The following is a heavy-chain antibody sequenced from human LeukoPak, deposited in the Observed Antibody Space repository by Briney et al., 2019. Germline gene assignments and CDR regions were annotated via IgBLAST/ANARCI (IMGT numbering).Heavy chain of an antibody. J-gene: IGHJ3*02. V-gene: IGHV4-34*01. D-gene: IGHD6-13*01. Sequence: SETLSLTCAVYGGSFSGYYWSWIRQPPGKGLEWIGEINHGGSTNYNPSLKSRVTISVDTSKNQFSLKLSSVTAADTAVYYCARSIAAAGIGDAFDIWGQGTMVTVSS. CDR2: INHGGST. CDR1: GGSFSGYY. CDR3: ARSIAAAGIGDAFDI.